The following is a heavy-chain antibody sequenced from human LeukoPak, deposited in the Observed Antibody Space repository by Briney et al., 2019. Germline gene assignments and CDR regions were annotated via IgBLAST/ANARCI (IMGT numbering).Heavy chain of an antibody. D-gene: IGHD6-13*01. CDR3: ARGMSASGTGWYFDF. CDR1: GGSITSYY. Sequence: SETLSLTCTVSGGSITSYYWNWIRQPPGKGLEWIGYIFYTGTTNYNPSLKSRITLSVDTSKNRFSLKLSSVAAADTAVYYCARGMSASGTGWYFDFWGRGTLVTVSS. V-gene: IGHV4-59*01. CDR2: IFYTGTT. J-gene: IGHJ2*01.